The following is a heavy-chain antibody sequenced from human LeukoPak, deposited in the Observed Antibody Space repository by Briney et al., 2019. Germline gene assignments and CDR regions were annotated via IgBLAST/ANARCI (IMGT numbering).Heavy chain of an antibody. Sequence: GGSLRLSCAASGFSFSDYTMNWVRQAPGKGLESISYLGRGTNNKYYADSVKGRFTISRDNAKNSLYLQMSSLRAEDTAVYYCVRDRDWAFDYWGQGTLVTVSS. V-gene: IGHV3-48*01. CDR1: GFSFSDYT. D-gene: IGHD3/OR15-3a*01. CDR2: LGRGTNNK. J-gene: IGHJ4*02. CDR3: VRDRDWAFDY.